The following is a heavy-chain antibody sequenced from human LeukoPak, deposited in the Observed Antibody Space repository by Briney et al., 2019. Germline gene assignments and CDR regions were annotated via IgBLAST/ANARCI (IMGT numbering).Heavy chain of an antibody. CDR2: INPSGGST. D-gene: IGHD3-22*01. CDR3: ARDMEGGGYDSSGYYYFDY. V-gene: IGHV1-46*01. CDR1: GYTFTSYY. Sequence: GASVKVSCKASGYTFTSYYMHWVGQAPGQGLEWMGIINPSGGSTSYAQKFQGRVTMTRDTSTSTVYMEQSSLRSEDTAVYYCARDMEGGGYDSSGYYYFDYWGQGTLVTVSS. J-gene: IGHJ4*02.